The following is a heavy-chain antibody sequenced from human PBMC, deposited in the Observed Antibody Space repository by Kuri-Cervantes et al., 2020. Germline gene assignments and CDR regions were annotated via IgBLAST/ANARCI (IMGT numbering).Heavy chain of an antibody. D-gene: IGHD2-2*01. V-gene: IGHV3-30-3*01. CDR3: ARDSTDIVVVPAANVGGNGYFGNYNNGMDV. J-gene: IGHJ6*02. Sequence: GESLKISCAASGFTFSSYAMHRVRQAPGKGLEWVAVIPYDGSNKYYADSVKGRFTISRDNSKNTLYLQMNSLRAEDTAVYYCARDSTDIVVVPAANVGGNGYFGNYNNGMDVWGQGPTVTVSS. CDR2: IPYDGSNK. CDR1: GFTFSSYA.